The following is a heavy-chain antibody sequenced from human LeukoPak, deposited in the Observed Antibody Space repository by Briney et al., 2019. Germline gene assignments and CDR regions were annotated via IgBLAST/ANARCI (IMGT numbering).Heavy chain of an antibody. D-gene: IGHD3-16*01. V-gene: IGHV3-15*01. CDR1: GFTFSSYA. CDR2: IRTKTDGGTT. Sequence: GGSLRLSCAASGFTFSSYAMSWVRQAPGKGLEWVGLIRTKTDGGTTDNAAPVKGRFAISRDDSRNMLFLQMNSLKTEDTGVYYCTTGGPRRHWGQGTLVTVSS. CDR3: TTGGPRRH. J-gene: IGHJ4*02.